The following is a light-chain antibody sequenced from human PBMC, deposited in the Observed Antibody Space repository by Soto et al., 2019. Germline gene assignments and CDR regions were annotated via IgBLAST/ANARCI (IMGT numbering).Light chain of an antibody. CDR3: SSYTSSSTRV. Sequence: QSALTQPASVSGSPGQSITISCTGTSSDVGGYNYDSWYQQHPGKAPKLMIYEVSNRSSGVSNRFSGSKSGNTASLTISGLQAEDEADYYCSSYTSSSTRVFGGGTKVTVL. CDR2: EVS. J-gene: IGLJ3*02. V-gene: IGLV2-14*01. CDR1: SSDVGGYNY.